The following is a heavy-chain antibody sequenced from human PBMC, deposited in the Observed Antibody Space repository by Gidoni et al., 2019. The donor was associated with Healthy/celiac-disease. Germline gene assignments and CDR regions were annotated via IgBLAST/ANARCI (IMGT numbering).Heavy chain of an antibody. D-gene: IGHD5-18*01. V-gene: IGHV3-23*01. Sequence: EVQLLESGGGLVQPGGSLRPSCAASGFTFSSYAMSWVRQAPGKGLEWVSAISGSGGSTYYADSVKGRFTISRDNSKNTLYLQMNSLRAEDTAVYYCAKGYSYGINYFDYWGQGTLVTVSS. CDR2: ISGSGGST. CDR3: AKGYSYGINYFDY. CDR1: GFTFSSYA. J-gene: IGHJ4*02.